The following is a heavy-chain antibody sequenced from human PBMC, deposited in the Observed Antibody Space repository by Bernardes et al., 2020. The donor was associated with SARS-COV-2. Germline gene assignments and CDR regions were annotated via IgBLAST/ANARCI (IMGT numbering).Heavy chain of an antibody. V-gene: IGHV4-59*01. CDR2: LYYTGST. CDR3: ARGFDY. Sequence: SETLSLTCTVSGGSISASYWSWFRQPPGQGLEWIGYLYYTGSTNYNPSLQSRVTISVDTSKNQFSLKLSSVTAADTAVYYCARGFDYWGQGILVTVSS. CDR1: GGSISASY. J-gene: IGHJ4*02.